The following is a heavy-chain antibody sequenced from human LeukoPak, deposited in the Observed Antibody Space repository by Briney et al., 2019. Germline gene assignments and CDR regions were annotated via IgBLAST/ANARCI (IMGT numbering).Heavy chain of an antibody. CDR2: ISGSGGST. V-gene: IGHV3-23*01. CDR1: GFTFSSYA. CDR3: ARFTAARPVY. J-gene: IGHJ4*02. Sequence: GGSLRLSCAASGFTFSSYAMSWVRQAPGKGLEWVSAISGSGGSTNYADSVKGRFTISRDNAKNTLYLQMNSLRAEDTAVYYCARFTAARPVYWGQGALVTVSS. D-gene: IGHD6-6*01.